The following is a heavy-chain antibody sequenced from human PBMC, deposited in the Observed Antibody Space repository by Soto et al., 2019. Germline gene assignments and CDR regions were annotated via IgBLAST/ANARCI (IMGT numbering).Heavy chain of an antibody. CDR1: GFTFSSYG. Sequence: QVQLVESGGGVVQPGRPLRLSCAASGFTFSSYGMHWVRQAPGKGLEWVALLSSNGSNTFYADSVKGRYTISRDNAKNTLYLQISSLRPEDTAVYYCAGVSLIASGWPADYWGQGTLVTVSS. J-gene: IGHJ4*02. D-gene: IGHD6-19*01. CDR3: AGVSLIASGWPADY. V-gene: IGHV3-30*03. CDR2: LSSNGSNT.